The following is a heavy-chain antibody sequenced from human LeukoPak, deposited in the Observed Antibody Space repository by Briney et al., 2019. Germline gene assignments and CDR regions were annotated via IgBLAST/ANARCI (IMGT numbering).Heavy chain of an antibody. CDR2: INPNNGGT. D-gene: IGHD1-1*01. Sequence: GASVKVSCKAFGYTITGYYIHWVRQAPGQGLEWMGWINPNNGGTNSAQKFQGRVTMTRDTSIGTAYMELNRLTYDDTAVYYCGRDRHWNQGNFGYWGQGTLVTVSS. J-gene: IGHJ4*02. CDR1: GYTITGYY. CDR3: GRDRHWNQGNFGY. V-gene: IGHV1-2*02.